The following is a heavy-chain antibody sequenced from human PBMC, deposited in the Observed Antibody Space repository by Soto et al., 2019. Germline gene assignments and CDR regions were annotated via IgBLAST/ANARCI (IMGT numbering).Heavy chain of an antibody. Sequence: PGGSLRLSCAASGFTFSNYAMSGVRQAPGKGLEWVSGISGSAGSTYYPDSAKGRFTISKDNSKNALYLEMNSLRAEDTAVYYCAKHIVAIFYFDYWGQGTLVTVSS. CDR1: GFTFSNYA. CDR2: ISGSAGST. V-gene: IGHV3-23*01. CDR3: AKHIVAIFYFDY. D-gene: IGHD5-12*01. J-gene: IGHJ4*02.